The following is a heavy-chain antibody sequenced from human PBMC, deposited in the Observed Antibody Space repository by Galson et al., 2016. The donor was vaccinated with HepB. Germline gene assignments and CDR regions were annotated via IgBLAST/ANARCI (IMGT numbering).Heavy chain of an antibody. CDR2: MFYGGTT. Sequence: SLRLSCAASGFTVSTYYMNWVRQAPGKGLEWVSGMFYGGTTYSADSVEGRFTISRADSMNTFYLQMNSLTAEDTAVYFCARTSHRECTGTRCVNFRYYYYYMDVWGKGTTVTVSS. V-gene: IGHV3-53*01. CDR3: ARTSHRECTGTRCVNFRYYYYYMDV. J-gene: IGHJ6*03. D-gene: IGHD2-2*01. CDR1: GFTVSTYY.